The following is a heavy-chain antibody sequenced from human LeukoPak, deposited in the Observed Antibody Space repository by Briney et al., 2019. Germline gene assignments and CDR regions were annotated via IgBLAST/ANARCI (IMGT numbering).Heavy chain of an antibody. CDR3: AKGWVSGYFESAGYYPY. J-gene: IGHJ4*02. CDR2: ISASGDNA. V-gene: IGHV3-23*01. D-gene: IGHD3-22*01. Sequence: LSGGSLRLSCAASGFAFTTYAMSWVRQAPGGGLEWVSAISASGDNAYYADSVKGRFTLSRDNSKNTLSLQMNSLRAEDTAVYYCAKGWVSGYFESAGYYPYWGQGTLVTVSS. CDR1: GFAFTTYA.